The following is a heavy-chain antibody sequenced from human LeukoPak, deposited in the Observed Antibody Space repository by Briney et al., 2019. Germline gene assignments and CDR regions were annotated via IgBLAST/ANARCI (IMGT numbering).Heavy chain of an antibody. D-gene: IGHD3-22*01. Sequence: PSETLSLTCTVSGGSISSSSYYWGWIRQPPGKGLEWIGSIYYSGSTYYNPSLKSRVTISVDMSKNQFSLKLSSVTAADTAVYYCARAYYYDSSGYYYYMDVWGKGTTVTISS. CDR2: IYYSGST. V-gene: IGHV4-39*01. CDR1: GGSISSSSYY. CDR3: ARAYYYDSSGYYYYMDV. J-gene: IGHJ6*03.